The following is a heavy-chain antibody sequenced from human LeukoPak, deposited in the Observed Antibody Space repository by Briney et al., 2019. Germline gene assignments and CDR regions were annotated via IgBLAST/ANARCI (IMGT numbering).Heavy chain of an antibody. CDR1: GGSISSYY. V-gene: IGHV4-59*01. CDR2: IYYSGST. J-gene: IGHJ6*03. Sequence: PSETLSLTCTFSGGSISSYYWSWIRQPPGKGLEWIGYIYYSGSTNYNPSLKSRVTISVDTSKNQFSLKLSSVTAADTAVYYCARVSQQTPFYVYYYYYCMDVWGKGTTVTVS. D-gene: IGHD5/OR15-5a*01. CDR3: ARVSQQTPFYVYYYYYCMDV.